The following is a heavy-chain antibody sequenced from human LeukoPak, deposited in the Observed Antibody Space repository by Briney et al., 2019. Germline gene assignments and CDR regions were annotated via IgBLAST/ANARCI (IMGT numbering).Heavy chain of an antibody. D-gene: IGHD4-23*01. V-gene: IGHV3-21*04. Sequence: GGSQSLSCAASGFTFSYYSMNWVRQAPEKGLEWVSSISSSSDYIYYADSVKGRFTISRDNAMNSLYLQMSSLRAEDTAMYYCARDSGRYGGNGSWFDPWGQGTRVTVP. J-gene: IGHJ5*02. CDR1: GFTFSYYS. CDR2: ISSSSDYI. CDR3: ARDSGRYGGNGSWFDP.